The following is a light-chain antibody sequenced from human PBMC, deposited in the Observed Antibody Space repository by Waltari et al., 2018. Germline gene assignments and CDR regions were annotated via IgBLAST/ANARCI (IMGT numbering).Light chain of an antibody. J-gene: IGLJ3*02. CDR3: CSYAGRNIWV. V-gene: IGLV2-23*02. CDR2: EVI. Sequence: QSALTQPASVSGSPGQSITISCTGTSSDAGFYNLVSWYQQHPGKAPELVVYEVISRPSGVSNRFSGSKSGNTASLTISGLQAEDEVDYYCCSYAGRNIWVFGGGTKLTVL. CDR1: SSDAGFYNL.